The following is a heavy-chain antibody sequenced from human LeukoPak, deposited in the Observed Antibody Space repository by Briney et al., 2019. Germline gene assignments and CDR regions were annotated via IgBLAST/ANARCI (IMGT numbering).Heavy chain of an antibody. CDR1: GYTFTSYD. CDR2: MNPNSGNR. CDR3: ARENLGDGDWFDP. V-gene: IGHV1-8*01. D-gene: IGHD2-21*02. Sequence: ASVRVSCKASGYTFTSYDINWVRQATGQGLEWMGWMNPNSGNRGYAQKLQGRVTMTTDTSTSTAYMELRSLRSDDTAVYYCARENLGDGDWFDPWGQGTLVTVSS. J-gene: IGHJ5*02.